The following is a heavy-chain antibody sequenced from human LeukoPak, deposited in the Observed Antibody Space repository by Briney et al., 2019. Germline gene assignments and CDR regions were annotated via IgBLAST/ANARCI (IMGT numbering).Heavy chain of an antibody. CDR1: GFTFSTSE. Sequence: PGGSLRLPCEGSGFTFSTSEINWVRQAPGKGLEWISYTNGGGNVNFYADSVKGRFKISRDNAKNFLYLQMNGLRAEDTATYYCAKEIPLARGDAFDIWGQGTLVIVSS. D-gene: IGHD1-26*01. CDR3: AKEIPLARGDAFDI. CDR2: TNGGGNVN. J-gene: IGHJ3*02. V-gene: IGHV3-48*03.